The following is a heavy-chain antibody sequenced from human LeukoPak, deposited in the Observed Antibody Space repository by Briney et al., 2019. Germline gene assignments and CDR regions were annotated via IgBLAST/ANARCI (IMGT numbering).Heavy chain of an antibody. Sequence: PSETLSLTCTVSGGSISSGGYYWSWIRQHPGKGLEWIGYIYYSGSTYYNPSLKSRVTISVDTSKNQFSLKLSSVTAADTAVYYCARDRYGSGSFFPFDYWGRGTLVTVSS. CDR1: GGSISSGGYY. V-gene: IGHV4-31*03. CDR3: ARDRYGSGSFFPFDY. CDR2: IYYSGST. D-gene: IGHD3-10*01. J-gene: IGHJ4*02.